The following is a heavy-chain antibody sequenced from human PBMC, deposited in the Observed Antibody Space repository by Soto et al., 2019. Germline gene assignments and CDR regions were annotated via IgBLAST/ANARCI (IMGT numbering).Heavy chain of an antibody. J-gene: IGHJ4*02. V-gene: IGHV3-7*01. CDR1: GFMFSAYW. CDR2: LHGDGGKI. D-gene: IGHD5-18*01. CDR3: ARDFYGGYTYGPGDY. Sequence: GGSLRLSCEASGFMFSAYWMSWVRQAPGKGLEWVANLHGDGGKIYYVDSVKGRFTISRDNAKRSLYLQMKSLRAEDTGVYYCARDFYGGYTYGPGDYWGQGALVTVSS.